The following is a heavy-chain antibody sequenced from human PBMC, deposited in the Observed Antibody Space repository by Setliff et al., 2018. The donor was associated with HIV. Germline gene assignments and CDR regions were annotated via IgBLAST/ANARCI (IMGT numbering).Heavy chain of an antibody. V-gene: IGHV1-69*10. CDR2: IDPFLGIT. CDR3: ARDKGYYEAFHI. CDR1: GYTFTGYY. J-gene: IGHJ3*02. D-gene: IGHD2-8*01. Sequence: SVKVSCKASGYTFTGYYIHWVRQAPGQGLEWMGRIDPFLGITKYAQKLQGRLTLTTDESTSTAYMELSSLRSEDTAIYYCARDKGYYEAFHIWGQGTMVTVSS.